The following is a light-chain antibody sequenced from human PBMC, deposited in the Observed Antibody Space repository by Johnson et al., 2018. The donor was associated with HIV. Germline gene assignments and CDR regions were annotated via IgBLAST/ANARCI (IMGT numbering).Light chain of an antibody. CDR2: DNN. J-gene: IGLJ1*01. Sequence: QSVLSQPPSVSAAPGQKVTISCSGSSCDIGNNYVSWHQKFPGAAPKVLIYDNNKRPSGLPDRISGSKSGTSATLGITGLQTGDEADYYCGTWNSRLSVGHVFGTGTKVTVL. V-gene: IGLV1-51*01. CDR1: SCDIGNNY. CDR3: GTWNSRLSVGHV.